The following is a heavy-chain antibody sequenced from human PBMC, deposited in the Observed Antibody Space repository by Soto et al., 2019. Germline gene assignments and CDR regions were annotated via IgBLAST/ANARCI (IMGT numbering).Heavy chain of an antibody. CDR1: GDSVSSNSAA. CDR3: ARGGIAARPFGGRSYTKDYDILTGYYRNAFDI. D-gene: IGHD3-9*01. V-gene: IGHV6-1*01. Sequence: SQTLSLTCAISGDSVSSNSAAWNWIRQSPSRGLEWLGRTYYRSKWYNDYAVSVKSRITINPDKSKNQFSLQLNSVTPEDRAVYYCARGGIAARPFGGRSYTKDYDILTGYYRNAFDIWGQGTMVTVSS. J-gene: IGHJ3*02. CDR2: TYYRSKWYN.